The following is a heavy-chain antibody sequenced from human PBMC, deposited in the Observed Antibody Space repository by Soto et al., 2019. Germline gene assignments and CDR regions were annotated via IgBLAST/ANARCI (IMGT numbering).Heavy chain of an antibody. CDR2: IKQDGSEK. V-gene: IGHV3-7*01. J-gene: IGHJ4*02. D-gene: IGHD2-15*01. CDR1: GFTFSSYW. Sequence: EVQLVESGGGLVQPGGSLRLSCAASGFTFSSYWMSWVRQAPGKGLEWVANIKQDGSEKYYVDSVKGRFTISRDNAKNSLDLQMNSLRAEDTAVYYCPRDGCCSGGSCYPNDYWGQGTLVTVSS. CDR3: PRDGCCSGGSCYPNDY.